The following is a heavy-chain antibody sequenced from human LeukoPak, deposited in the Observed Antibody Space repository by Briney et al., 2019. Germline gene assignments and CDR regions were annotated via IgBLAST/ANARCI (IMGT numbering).Heavy chain of an antibody. V-gene: IGHV3-30-3*01. Sequence: PGGSLRLPCAASGFTFSSYAMHWVRQAPGKGLEWVAVISYDGSNKYYADSVKGRFTISRDNSKNTLYLQMNSLRAEDTAVYYCASISIAAAGTSPDYWGQGTLVTVSS. CDR2: ISYDGSNK. J-gene: IGHJ4*02. D-gene: IGHD6-13*01. CDR1: GFTFSSYA. CDR3: ASISIAAAGTSPDY.